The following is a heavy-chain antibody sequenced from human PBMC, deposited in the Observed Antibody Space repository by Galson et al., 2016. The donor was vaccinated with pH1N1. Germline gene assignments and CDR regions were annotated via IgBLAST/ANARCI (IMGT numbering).Heavy chain of an antibody. Sequence: SGKVSCKASGFTFSNHGITCVRQAPGQGLEWMGWINTKTGNPTYAQGFTVRVVFSLCTSVNTAYLQIHSLKAYDTAVYYCARKTPSPSPTVLRYFDWSRGLSAFDMWGRGTLVTVSS. J-gene: IGHJ3*02. CDR1: GFTFSNHG. V-gene: IGHV7-4-1*01. D-gene: IGHD3-9*01. CDR2: INTKTGNP. CDR3: ARKTPSPSPTVLRYFDWSRGLSAFDM.